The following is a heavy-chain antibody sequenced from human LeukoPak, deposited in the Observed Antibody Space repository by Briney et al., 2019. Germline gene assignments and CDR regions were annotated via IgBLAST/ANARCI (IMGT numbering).Heavy chain of an antibody. J-gene: IGHJ4*02. V-gene: IGHV3-23*01. Sequence: PGGSLRPSCAASGFTFSSYAMSWVRQAPGKGLEWVTAISGSGGSTYYADSVKGRFTISRDSSKNTLYLQMNSPRAEDTAVYYCAKGGLYYDSSGYLDYWGQGTLVTVSS. CDR1: GFTFSSYA. D-gene: IGHD3-22*01. CDR2: ISGSGGST. CDR3: AKGGLYYDSSGYLDY.